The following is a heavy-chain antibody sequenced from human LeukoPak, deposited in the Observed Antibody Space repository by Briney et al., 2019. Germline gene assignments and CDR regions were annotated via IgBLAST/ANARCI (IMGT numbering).Heavy chain of an antibody. CDR3: ARWYYDFWSGYYTSTYFDY. Sequence: SETLSLTCSVSGGSISSSSYYWDWIRQPPGKGLEWIGSIYYTGRTNYNPSLKSRVTISIDTSKNQFSLKLRSVTAADTAVYYCARWYYDFWSGYYTSTYFDYWGQGTLVTVYS. CDR1: GGSISSSSYY. D-gene: IGHD3-3*01. J-gene: IGHJ4*02. V-gene: IGHV4-39*07. CDR2: IYYTGRT.